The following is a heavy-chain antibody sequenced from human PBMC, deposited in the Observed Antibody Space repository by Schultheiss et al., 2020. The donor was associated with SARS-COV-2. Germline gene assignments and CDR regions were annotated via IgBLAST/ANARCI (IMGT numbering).Heavy chain of an antibody. CDR2: ISSASSYI. CDR3: ARDLGQRAA. D-gene: IGHD3-16*01. CDR1: GFTFSAFA. Sequence: GESLKISCAASGFTFSAFAMSWVRQAPGKGPEWVSTISSASSYIYYADSVKGRFTISRDNAQNSLFLEMNSLRVDDTAVYFCARDLGQRAAWGQGTLVTVSS. J-gene: IGHJ5*02. V-gene: IGHV3-21*01.